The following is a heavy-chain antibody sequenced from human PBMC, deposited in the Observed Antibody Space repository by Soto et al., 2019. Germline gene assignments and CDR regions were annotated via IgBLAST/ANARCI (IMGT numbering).Heavy chain of an antibody. D-gene: IGHD5-18*01. J-gene: IGHJ6*02. CDR1: GFTFSSYA. CDR2: ISYDGSNK. V-gene: IGHV3-30-3*01. Sequence: QVQLVESGGGVVQPGRSLRLSCAASGFTFSSYAMHWVRQAPGKGLEWVAVISYDGSNKYYADSVKGRFTISRDNSKNTLYLQMNSLRAEDTAVYYCARDRYGYVDTYGMDVWGQGTTVTVSS. CDR3: ARDRYGYVDTYGMDV.